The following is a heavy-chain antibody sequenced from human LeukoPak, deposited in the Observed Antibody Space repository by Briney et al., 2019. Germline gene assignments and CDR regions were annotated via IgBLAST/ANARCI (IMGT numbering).Heavy chain of an antibody. CDR3: TRGSRDYYDSSCT. CDR2: IRSKTYGGTP. Sequence: PGGSLRLSCTASGFTFGDYAMNWVRQAPGKGLEWVGFIRSKTYGGTPGYAASVKGRFAISRGDSKSITYLQMNSLKTEDTAVYYCTRGSRDYYDSSCTWGQGTLVTVSS. D-gene: IGHD3-22*01. V-gene: IGHV3-49*04. CDR1: GFTFGDYA. J-gene: IGHJ5*02.